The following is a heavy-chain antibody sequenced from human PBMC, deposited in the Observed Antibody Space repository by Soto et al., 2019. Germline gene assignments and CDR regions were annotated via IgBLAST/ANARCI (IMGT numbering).Heavy chain of an antibody. CDR3: ARGWLGDLLFDY. Sequence: EAQLLESGGGLVQPGGSLRLSCAASGLSLSIYGMSWVRQAPGKGLEWVSGITNSGATTYYADSVKGRFTISRDNSKNTLYLQMHSLRADDTAVYYCARGWLGDLLFDYWGQGTLVTVSS. CDR1: GLSLSIYG. J-gene: IGHJ4*02. V-gene: IGHV3-23*01. D-gene: IGHD3-10*01. CDR2: ITNSGATT.